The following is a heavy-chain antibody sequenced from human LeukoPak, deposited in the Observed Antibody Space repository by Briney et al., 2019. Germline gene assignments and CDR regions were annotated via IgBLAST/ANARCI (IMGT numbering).Heavy chain of an antibody. CDR3: ARRAGYCSGSSCYWRFDY. V-gene: IGHV1-18*01. CDR1: GYTFTSYG. J-gene: IGHJ4*02. D-gene: IGHD2-15*01. CDR2: ISAYNGNT. Sequence: ASVKVSCKASGYTFTSYGISWVRQAPGQGLEWMGWISAYNGNTNYAQKLQGRVTMTTDTSTSTAYMELRSLRSDDTAVYYCARRAGYCSGSSCYWRFDYWGQGTLVTVSS.